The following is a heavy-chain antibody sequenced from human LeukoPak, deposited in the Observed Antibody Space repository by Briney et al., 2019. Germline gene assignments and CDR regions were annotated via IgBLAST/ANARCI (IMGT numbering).Heavy chain of an antibody. D-gene: IGHD2/OR15-2a*01. Sequence: GGSLRLSCAASGFTFSGYWMHWVRQAPGKGLVWVSRINSDGSSTSYADSVKGRFTISRDNAKNTLYLQMNSLRAEDTAVYYCARSTPFDPFDYWGQGTLVTVSS. CDR3: ARSTPFDPFDY. J-gene: IGHJ4*02. CDR2: INSDGSST. V-gene: IGHV3-74*01. CDR1: GFTFSGYW.